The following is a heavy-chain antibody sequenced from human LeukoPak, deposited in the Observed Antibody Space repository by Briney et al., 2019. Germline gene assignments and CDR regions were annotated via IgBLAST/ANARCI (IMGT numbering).Heavy chain of an antibody. CDR1: GFTFSTYA. J-gene: IGHJ4*02. Sequence: GGALRHSCAASGFTFSTYAMSGVRPAPGKGLDWVSSIFASGADAYYADSVKGRCTISRDNSKNTLYLQMNSLRADDTAVYYCAKDLEYTYYFDSWGQGTLLTVSS. V-gene: IGHV3-23*01. D-gene: IGHD3-3*01. CDR3: AKDLEYTYYFDS. CDR2: IFASGADA.